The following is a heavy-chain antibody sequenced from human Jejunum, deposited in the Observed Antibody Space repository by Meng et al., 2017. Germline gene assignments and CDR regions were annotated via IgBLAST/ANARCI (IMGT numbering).Heavy chain of an antibody. J-gene: IGHJ4*02. CDR1: GFTFGDYS. Sequence: GESLKISCTASGFTFGDYSLNWVRQAPGKGLEWVASITCPSDYIVYADSLRGRFTISRDNAKNSLYLHMNTLRAEDTAVYYCARVGQIRDGYSWVGYYFDSWGQGTVVTVSS. D-gene: IGHD5-24*01. CDR3: ARVGQIRDGYSWVGYYFDS. CDR2: ITCPSDYI. V-gene: IGHV3-21*06.